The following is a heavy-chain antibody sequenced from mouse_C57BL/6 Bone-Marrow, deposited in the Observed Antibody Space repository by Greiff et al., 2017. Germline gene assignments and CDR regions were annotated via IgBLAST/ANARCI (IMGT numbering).Heavy chain of an antibody. J-gene: IGHJ2*01. CDR2: IRNKANGYTT. CDR3: ARNYGRSLYYFDY. D-gene: IGHD1-1*01. V-gene: IGHV7-3*01. Sequence: EVKLMESGGGLVQPGGSLSLSCAASGFTFTDYYMSWVRQPPGKALEWLGFIRNKANGYTTEYSASVKGRFTISRDTSQSILYLQMNALRAEDSATYYCARNYGRSLYYFDYWGQGTTLTVSS. CDR1: GFTFTDYY.